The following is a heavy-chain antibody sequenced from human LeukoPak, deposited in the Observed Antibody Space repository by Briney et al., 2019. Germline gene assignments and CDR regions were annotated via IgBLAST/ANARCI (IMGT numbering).Heavy chain of an antibody. Sequence: GGSLRPSCAASGFTFSKFWMSWVRQAPGKGLEWVANIKEDGSEKYYVDSVKGRFTISRDNAKNSLFLQMNSLRNEDTAVYYCVRDAVTAYWGPGTLVTVSS. CDR3: VRDAVTAY. CDR2: IKEDGSEK. V-gene: IGHV3-7*01. J-gene: IGHJ4*02. D-gene: IGHD1-14*01. CDR1: GFTFSKFW.